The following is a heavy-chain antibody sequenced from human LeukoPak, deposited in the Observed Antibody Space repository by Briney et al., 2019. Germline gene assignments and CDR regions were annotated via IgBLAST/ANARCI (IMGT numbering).Heavy chain of an antibody. CDR1: GESMIGHN. J-gene: IGHJ4*02. Sequence: SETLSLTCPAYGESMIGHNWTWIPQPPGKHLKWIGEIHHSGGTNSNPSLKNRVTMSIDMSKNQFSLKLNSVTAADTAVYYCARATASGSGRAYDHWAQGNLVLVSS. D-gene: IGHD3-10*01. V-gene: IGHV4-34*01. CDR2: IHHSGGT. CDR3: ARATASGSGRAYDH.